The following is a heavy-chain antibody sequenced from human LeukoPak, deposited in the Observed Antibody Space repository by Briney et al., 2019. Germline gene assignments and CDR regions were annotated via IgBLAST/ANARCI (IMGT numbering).Heavy chain of an antibody. D-gene: IGHD3-22*01. CDR1: GYSFTSYW. CDR3: ARQEDYYDSSGYSRFVTDY. V-gene: IGHV5-51*01. J-gene: IGHJ4*02. CDR2: IYPGDSDT. Sequence: PGESLKISCKGSGYSFTSYWIGWGRQMPGKGLEWMGIIYPGDSDTRYSPSFQGQVTISADKSISTAYLQWSSLKASDTAMYYCARQEDYYDSSGYSRFVTDYWGQGTLVTVSS.